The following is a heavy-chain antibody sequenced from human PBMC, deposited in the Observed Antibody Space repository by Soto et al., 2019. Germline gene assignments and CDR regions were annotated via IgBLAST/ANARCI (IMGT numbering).Heavy chain of an antibody. V-gene: IGHV4-31*03. Sequence: SETLSLTCTVSGGSISSGGYYWSWIRQHPGKGLEWIGYIYYSGSTYYNPSLKSRVTISVDTSKNQFSLKLSSVTAADTAVYYCAREGNNWFDPWGQGTLVTVSS. CDR2: IYYSGST. CDR3: AREGNNWFDP. CDR1: GGSISSGGYY. J-gene: IGHJ5*02.